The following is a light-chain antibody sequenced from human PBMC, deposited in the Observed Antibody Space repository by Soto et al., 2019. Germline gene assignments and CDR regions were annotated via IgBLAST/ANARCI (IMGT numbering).Light chain of an antibody. CDR3: QQRSSWPPELS. CDR2: DAS. V-gene: IGKV3-11*01. Sequence: EIVLTQSPATLSLSPGERATLSCRARQNIITSVAWYQQKPGQAPRLLIYDASNRATGIPARFSGSGSGTDFTLTISSLEPEDFAVNYCQQRSSWPPELSFGPGTKVDIK. CDR1: QNIITS. J-gene: IGKJ3*01.